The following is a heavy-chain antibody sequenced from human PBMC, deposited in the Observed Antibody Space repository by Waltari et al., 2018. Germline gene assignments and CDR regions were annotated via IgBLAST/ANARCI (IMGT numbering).Heavy chain of an antibody. Sequence: QVKLQESGPGLVRPSETLYLTCPVSDPSSKSGFYWGWLRLPPGKGLEWIGSVYHSGATYYNPSLSSLVTISVDTSKNQVFLRLASVTAADTGMYYCARDHSTSWSHDAYDVWGPGTMVTVAS. CDR3: ARDHSTSWSHDAYDV. V-gene: IGHV4-38-2*02. CDR1: DPSSKSGFY. D-gene: IGHD2-2*01. J-gene: IGHJ3*01. CDR2: VYHSGAT.